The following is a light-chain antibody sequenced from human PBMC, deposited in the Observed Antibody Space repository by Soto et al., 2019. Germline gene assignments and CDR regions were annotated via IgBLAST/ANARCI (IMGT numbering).Light chain of an antibody. CDR2: GAS. J-gene: IGKJ3*01. V-gene: IGKV3-20*01. Sequence: ESVLTQSPGTLSMSPGERATLSCRASQSVSSSYSAWYQQKPGQAPRLLIYGASRRATGIPDRFSGSGSGTDFTLTISRLEPEDFAVYSGQQYGSSPFTFGPGTKVDIK. CDR3: QQYGSSPFT. CDR1: QSVSSSY.